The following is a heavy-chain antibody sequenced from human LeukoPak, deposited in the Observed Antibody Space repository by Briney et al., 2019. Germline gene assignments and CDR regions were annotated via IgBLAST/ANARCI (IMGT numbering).Heavy chain of an antibody. Sequence: GASVKVSCKASGYTFTGYYMHWVRQAPGQGLEWMGWINPNSGGTNYAQKFQGRVAMTRDTSISTAYMELSRLRSDDTAVYYCARERGGCSSTSCYGWFDPWGQGTLVTVSS. CDR1: GYTFTGYY. V-gene: IGHV1-2*02. J-gene: IGHJ5*02. CDR2: INPNSGGT. CDR3: ARERGGCSSTSCYGWFDP. D-gene: IGHD2-2*01.